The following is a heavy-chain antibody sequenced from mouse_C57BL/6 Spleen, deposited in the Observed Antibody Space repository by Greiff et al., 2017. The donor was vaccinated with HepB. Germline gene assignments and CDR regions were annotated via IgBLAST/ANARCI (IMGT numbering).Heavy chain of an antibody. CDR1: GYSITSGYY. D-gene: IGHD2-10*02. J-gene: IGHJ3*01. CDR2: ISYDGSN. Sequence: EVKLMESGPGLVKPSQSLSLTCSVTGYSITSGYYWNWIRQFPGNKLEWMGYISYDGSNNYNPSLKNRISITRDTSKNQFFLKLNSVTTEDTATYYCARDRGYGRFAYWGQGTLVTVSA. CDR3: ARDRGYGRFAY. V-gene: IGHV3-6*01.